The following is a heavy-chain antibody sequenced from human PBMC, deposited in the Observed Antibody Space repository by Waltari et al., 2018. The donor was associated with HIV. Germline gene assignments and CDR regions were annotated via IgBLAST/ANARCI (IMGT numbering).Heavy chain of an antibody. V-gene: IGHV1-46*01. CDR1: GYTFTSYY. J-gene: IGHJ1*01. CDR3: ARGHLGYCSSTSCYKYFQH. Sequence: QVQLVQSGAEVKKPGASVKVSCKASGYTFTSYYMHWVRQAPGQGLEWMGIINPSGGSTSYAQKFQGRVTMTRDTSTSTVYMELSSLRSEDTAVYYCARGHLGYCSSTSCYKYFQHWGQGTLVTVSS. CDR2: INPSGGST. D-gene: IGHD2-2*02.